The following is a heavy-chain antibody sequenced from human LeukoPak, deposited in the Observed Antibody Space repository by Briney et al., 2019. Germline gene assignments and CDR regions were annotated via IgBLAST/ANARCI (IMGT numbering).Heavy chain of an antibody. J-gene: IGHJ4*02. Sequence: SETLSLTCTVSGGSISSYYWSWIRQPPGKGLEWIGYIYYSGSTNYNPSLKSRVTISVDTSKNQFSLKLSSVTAADTAVYYCARAISSRAKYYYDSSGYSYYFDYWGQGTLVTVSS. CDR2: IYYSGST. D-gene: IGHD3-22*01. CDR1: GGSISSYY. CDR3: ARAISSRAKYYYDSSGYSYYFDY. V-gene: IGHV4-59*01.